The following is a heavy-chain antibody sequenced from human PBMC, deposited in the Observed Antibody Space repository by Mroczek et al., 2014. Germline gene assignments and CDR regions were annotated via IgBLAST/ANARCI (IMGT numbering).Heavy chain of an antibody. CDR2: INHSGST. D-gene: IGHD2-2*01. CDR1: GGSFSGYY. J-gene: IGHJ6*03. CDR3: ARKRAEYQLQTYYYYYYYMDV. Sequence: QVQLQQWGAGLLKPSETLSLTCAVYGGSFSGYYWSWIRQPPGKGLEWIGEINHSGSTNYNPSLKSRVTISVDTSKNQFSLKLSSVTAADTAVYYCARKRAEYQLQTYYYYYYYMDVWGKGTTVTVSS. V-gene: IGHV4-34*01.